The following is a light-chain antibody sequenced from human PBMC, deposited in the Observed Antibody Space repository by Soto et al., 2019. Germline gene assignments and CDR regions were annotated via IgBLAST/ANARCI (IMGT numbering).Light chain of an antibody. CDR2: WAS. CDR1: QSVLYSSDNKNY. J-gene: IGKJ2*01. V-gene: IGKV4-1*01. CDR3: QQYYSIPYT. Sequence: DIVMTQSPDSLAVSLGERATINCKSSQSVLYSSDNKNYLAWYQQKPGQPPKLLIYWASTRESGVPDRFSGSGSGTDFTLTISSLQAEDVAVYYCQQYYSIPYTFGQRTKLEIK.